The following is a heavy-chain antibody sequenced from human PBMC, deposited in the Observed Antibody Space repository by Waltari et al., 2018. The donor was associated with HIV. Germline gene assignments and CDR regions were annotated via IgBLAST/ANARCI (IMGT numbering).Heavy chain of an antibody. V-gene: IGHV4-39*01. CDR3: ARSFSGYSNYFDP. CDR1: GGSMTSSSYY. D-gene: IGHD4-4*01. Sequence: LQLQESGPGLVKSSETLSLTCTVSGGSMTSSSYYWGWIRQPPGKGLEWIGSMSYSGSTYNNASLRSRLTISVDTSKNQFSLKLTSVTAAGTAMYYCARSFSGYSNYFDPWGQGTLVTVSS. CDR2: MSYSGST. J-gene: IGHJ5*02.